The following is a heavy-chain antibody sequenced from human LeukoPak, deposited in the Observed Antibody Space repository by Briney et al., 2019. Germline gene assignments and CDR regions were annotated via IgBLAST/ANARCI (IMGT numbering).Heavy chain of an antibody. V-gene: IGHV4-39*01. D-gene: IGHD3-22*01. CDR2: IYYTGRT. Sequence: PSEKLSFNSSVSADTGSRSDSYRHGIGQPPGKVLEWIGTIYYTGRTYYSPSLKSRVTMSVDPSNNPFSLNLRSVTAADTPLDYCARRRYYDGSGYLEWGQGTLLSVPS. J-gene: IGHJ1*01. CDR3: ARRRYYDGSGYLE. CDR1: ADTGSRSDSY.